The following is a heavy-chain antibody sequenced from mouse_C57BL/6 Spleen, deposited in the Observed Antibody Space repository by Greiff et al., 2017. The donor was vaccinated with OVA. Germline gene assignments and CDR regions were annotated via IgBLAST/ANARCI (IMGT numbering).Heavy chain of an antibody. CDR3: ARILRSDYFDY. J-gene: IGHJ2*01. V-gene: IGHV1-50*01. Sequence: QVQLQQPGAELVKPGASVKLSCKASGYTFTSYWMQWVKQRPGPGLEWIGEIDPSDSYTNYNQKFKGKATLTVDTSSSTAYMQLSSLTSEDSAVYYCARILRSDYFDYWGQGTTLTVSS. D-gene: IGHD1-1*01. CDR2: IDPSDSYT. CDR1: GYTFTSYW.